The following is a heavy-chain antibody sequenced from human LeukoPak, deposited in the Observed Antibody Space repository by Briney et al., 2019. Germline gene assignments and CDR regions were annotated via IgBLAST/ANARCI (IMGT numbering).Heavy chain of an antibody. J-gene: IGHJ3*02. V-gene: IGHV3-33*01. Sequence: GGSLRLSCAASGFTFSSYGMHWVRQAPGKGLEWVAVIWYDGSNKYYADSVKGRFTISRDNSKNTLYLQMNSLRAEDTAVYYCASLVLRDLRDGDAFDIWGQGTMVTVSS. CDR3: ASLVLRDLRDGDAFDI. CDR1: GFTFSSYG. D-gene: IGHD3-10*01. CDR2: IWYDGSNK.